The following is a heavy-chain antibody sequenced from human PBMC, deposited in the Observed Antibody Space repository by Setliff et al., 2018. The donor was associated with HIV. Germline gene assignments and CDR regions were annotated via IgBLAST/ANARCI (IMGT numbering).Heavy chain of an antibody. CDR3: AKIQNPQGYYYDSSGYYPHPGSPDY. J-gene: IGHJ4*02. CDR2: ISSSGSTR. CDR1: GFTLSSYE. V-gene: IGHV3-48*03. D-gene: IGHD3-22*01. Sequence: GGSLRLSCAASGFTLSSYEMNWVRQAPGKGLEWVSYISSSGSTRYYAVSVKGRFTISRDNAKNSLYLQMNSLRAEDTAVYYCAKIQNPQGYYYDSSGYYPHPGSPDYWGQGTLVTVSS.